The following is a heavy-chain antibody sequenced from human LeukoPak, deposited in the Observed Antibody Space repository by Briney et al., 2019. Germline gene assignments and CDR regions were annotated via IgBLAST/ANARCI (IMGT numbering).Heavy chain of an antibody. D-gene: IGHD3-22*01. CDR3: ARASYYYDSSGLGAFDV. CDR1: GFTFDDYV. J-gene: IGHJ3*01. V-gene: IGHV3-9*01. CDR2: ISWNSGSI. Sequence: GGSLRLSCAASGFTFDDYVMHWVRQAPGKGLEWVSGISWNSGSIGYADSVKGRFTISRDNAKNSLYLPMNSLRAEDTALYYCARASYYYDSSGLGAFDVWGQGTMVIVSS.